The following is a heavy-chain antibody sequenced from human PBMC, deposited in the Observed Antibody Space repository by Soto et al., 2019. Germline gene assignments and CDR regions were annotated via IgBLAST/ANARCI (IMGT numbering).Heavy chain of an antibody. CDR2: ISYDGSNK. Sequence: PGGSLRLSCAASGFTFSSYAMHWVRQAPGKGLEWVALISYDGSNKYFGNSVKDRFTISRDNSKNTLYLQINSMRAEDTAVYYCARDRACSFIGATASLFDYWGQGTLVTVSS. CDR3: ARDRACSFIGATASLFDY. D-gene: IGHD1-26*01. V-gene: IGHV3-30-3*01. CDR1: GFTFSSYA. J-gene: IGHJ4*02.